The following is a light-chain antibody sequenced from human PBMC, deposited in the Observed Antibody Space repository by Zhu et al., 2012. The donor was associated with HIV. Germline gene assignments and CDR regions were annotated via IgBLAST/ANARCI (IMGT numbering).Light chain of an antibody. CDR2: EAS. CDR3: QQYYTPSYT. Sequence: DVQLTQSPSFLSASVGDRVTITCRASESISRYLAWYQQKPGKAPKLLIYEASSLETGVPSRFSGSGSETEFTLTISSLQPDDFASYSCQQYYTPSYTFGQGTKLQIK. CDR1: ESISRY. V-gene: IGKV1-5*03. J-gene: IGKJ2*01.